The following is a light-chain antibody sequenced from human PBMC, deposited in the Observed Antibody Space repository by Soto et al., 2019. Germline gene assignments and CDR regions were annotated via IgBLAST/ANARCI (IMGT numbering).Light chain of an antibody. CDR1: QSISSY. Sequence: DIQMTQSPSSLSASVGDRVTITCRASQSISSYLNWYQQKPGKAPKLLIYAASSLQSGVPSRFSGSGSGTDFTLTISSLQHEDFATYYCQQSYSTPYTFGQGTKLAIK. CDR2: AAS. V-gene: IGKV1-39*01. J-gene: IGKJ2*01. CDR3: QQSYSTPYT.